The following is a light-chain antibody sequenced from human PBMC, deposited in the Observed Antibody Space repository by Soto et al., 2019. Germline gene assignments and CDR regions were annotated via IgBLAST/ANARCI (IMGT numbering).Light chain of an antibody. CDR1: PDITNY. Sequence: IQMTQSPSALASYVGARVTITCQASPDITNYLIWYQPKPWQAPKLLLYDASSLGTGFSSRFSGRVSGTHFTLTTSSLQTEDIATYYCQHFYSVPCTFGQGTKLEIK. V-gene: IGKV1-33*01. CDR3: QHFYSVPCT. CDR2: DAS. J-gene: IGKJ2*02.